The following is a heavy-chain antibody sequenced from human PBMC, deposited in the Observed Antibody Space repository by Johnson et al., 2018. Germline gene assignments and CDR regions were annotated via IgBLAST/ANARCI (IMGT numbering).Heavy chain of an antibody. J-gene: IGHJ4*02. CDR3: AKDLGY. CDR2: VSHDGSNN. Sequence: QVQLVQSGGAVVQXGRSXRLXCAASGFTFNTHGMHWLRQAPGRGPEWVAFVSHDGSNNFYTDSVKGRFTISRDNSKSTLYLQLNSLRREDTAVYYCAKDLGYWGQGTLVTVSS. CDR1: GFTFNTHG. V-gene: IGHV3-30*18.